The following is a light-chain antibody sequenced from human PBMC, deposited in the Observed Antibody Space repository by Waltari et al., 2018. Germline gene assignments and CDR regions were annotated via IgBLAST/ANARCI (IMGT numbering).Light chain of an antibody. V-gene: IGKV3D-15*01. J-gene: IGKJ4*01. CDR3: QQYNNWPPLT. Sequence: EIVMTQSPATLSVSPGERAPLSCRTSQNVTNNLAWYQEKVGQAPRLLIYGAATRATGIPARCSGSGSGTEFTLTISSLQSEDFAVYYCQQYNNWPPLTFGGGTKVEFK. CDR2: GAA. CDR1: QNVTNN.